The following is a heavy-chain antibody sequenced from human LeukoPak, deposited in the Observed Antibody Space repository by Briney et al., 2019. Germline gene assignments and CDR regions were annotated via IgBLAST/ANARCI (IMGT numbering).Heavy chain of an antibody. V-gene: IGHV3-7*01. Sequence: GGSLRLSCVASGFTFSNSWMNWVRQAPEKGLEWVANIKEDGSEKYYLESVKGRFTISRDNAKNSLYLQMNSLRAEDTGVYYCARDGAHYGMDVWGQGTTVTVSS. D-gene: IGHD3-16*01. J-gene: IGHJ6*02. CDR3: ARDGAHYGMDV. CDR1: GFTFSNSW. CDR2: IKEDGSEK.